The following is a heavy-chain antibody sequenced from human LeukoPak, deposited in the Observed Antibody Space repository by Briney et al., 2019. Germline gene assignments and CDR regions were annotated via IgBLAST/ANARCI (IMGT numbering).Heavy chain of an antibody. CDR1: GFAFSSYA. D-gene: IGHD4-17*01. CDR3: ARAYGDLGY. V-gene: IGHV3-23*01. Sequence: GGSLRLSCAASGFAFSSYAMSWVRQAPGKGLEWVSTIGSNGGDTNYADSVKGRFTISRDNSKNTLYLRMNTLRAEDTAVYYCARAYGDLGYWGQGTLVTVSS. CDR2: IGSNGGDT. J-gene: IGHJ4*02.